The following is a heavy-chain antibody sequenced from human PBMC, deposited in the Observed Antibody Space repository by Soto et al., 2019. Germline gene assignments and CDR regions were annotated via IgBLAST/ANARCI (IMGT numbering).Heavy chain of an antibody. J-gene: IGHJ5*02. Sequence: QVQLVQSGAEAKRPGASVKVSGKASGYTFTTHDIHWVRQAPGQGLEWMGWMNTNTNSTDCAQKFQGRVTLTWNTSISTAYLELRRLKFDDTAVYYCAREVVEVVETTSLWFDPWGQGTLVTVSS. D-gene: IGHD2-15*01. CDR3: AREVVEVVETTSLWFDP. V-gene: IGHV1-8*01. CDR2: MNTNTNST. CDR1: GYTFTTHD.